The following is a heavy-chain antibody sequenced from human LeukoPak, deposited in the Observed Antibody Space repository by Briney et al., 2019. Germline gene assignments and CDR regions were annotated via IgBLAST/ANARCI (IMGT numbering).Heavy chain of an antibody. Sequence: GASVKVSCKASGYTFTGYYTHWVRQAPGQGLEWMGWINPNSGGTNCAQKFQGRVTMTRDTSISTAYMELSRLRSDDTAVYYCARVWNSGSYRDAFDIWGQGTMVTVSS. D-gene: IGHD1-26*01. CDR3: ARVWNSGSYRDAFDI. CDR2: INPNSGGT. V-gene: IGHV1-2*02. CDR1: GYTFTGYY. J-gene: IGHJ3*02.